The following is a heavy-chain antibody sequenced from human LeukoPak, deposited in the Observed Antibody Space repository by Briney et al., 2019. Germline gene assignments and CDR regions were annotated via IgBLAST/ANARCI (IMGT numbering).Heavy chain of an antibody. CDR1: GYTLTELS. V-gene: IGHV1-24*01. CDR2: FDPEDGET. CDR3: ATVLGGYKTDAFDI. D-gene: IGHD5-12*01. J-gene: IGHJ3*02. Sequence: HGASVKVSCKVSGYTLTELSMHWVRQAPGKGLEWMGGFDPEDGETIYAQKFQGRVTMTEDTSTDTAYMELSSLRSEDTAVYYCATVLGGYKTDAFDIWGQGTMVTVSS.